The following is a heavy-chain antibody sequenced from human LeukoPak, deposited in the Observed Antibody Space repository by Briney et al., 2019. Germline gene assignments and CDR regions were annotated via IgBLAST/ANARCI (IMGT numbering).Heavy chain of an antibody. V-gene: IGHV3-7*01. Sequence: GGSLRLSCETSGFSFSTYWMAWVRQPPGKGLEWVANIRQDGSEKYYVDSVKDRFTISRDIAKQSVFLQMNSLRAEDTAVYYCARLSAMLRGPEDIFYFEFWGLGTLVTVSA. CDR2: IRQDGSEK. D-gene: IGHD2-21*01. CDR3: ARLSAMLRGPEDIFYFEF. J-gene: IGHJ4*02. CDR1: GFSFSTYW.